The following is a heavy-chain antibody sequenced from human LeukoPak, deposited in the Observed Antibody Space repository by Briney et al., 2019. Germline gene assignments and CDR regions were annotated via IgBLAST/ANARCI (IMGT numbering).Heavy chain of an antibody. V-gene: IGHV3-53*01. CDR2: IYSGGSGST. J-gene: IGHJ4*02. CDR3: AKGHLYVGDFWSGTYFDY. CDR1: GFAVSSNY. Sequence: GGSLRLSCAASGFAVSSNYMGWVRQAPGKGLEWVSVIYSGGSGSTWFADSMKGRFTISRDNSKNTLYLQMNTLRAEDTAVYYCAKGHLYVGDFWSGTYFDYWGQGTLVTVSS. D-gene: IGHD3-3*01.